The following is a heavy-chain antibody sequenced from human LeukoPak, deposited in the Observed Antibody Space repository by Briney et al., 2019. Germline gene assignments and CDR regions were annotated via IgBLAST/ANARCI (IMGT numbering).Heavy chain of an antibody. Sequence: GGSLRLSCAASGFTVSSNYMSWVRQAPGKGPEWVSVIYSGGSTYYADSVKGRFTISRDNSKNTLYLQMNSLRAEDTAVYYCAREDSSSWYSGSQYFDLWGRGTLVTVSS. CDR1: GFTVSSNY. V-gene: IGHV3-66*01. CDR2: IYSGGST. J-gene: IGHJ2*01. CDR3: AREDSSSWYSGSQYFDL. D-gene: IGHD6-13*01.